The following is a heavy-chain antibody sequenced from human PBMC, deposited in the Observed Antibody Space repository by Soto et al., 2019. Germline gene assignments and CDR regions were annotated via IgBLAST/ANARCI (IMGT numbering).Heavy chain of an antibody. Sequence: GGSLRLSCAASGFIFSTYDMHWVRQVTGQGLEWVATVTNTGDTHYSDSVRGRFTISRENANNFFYLQMNNLRAGDTAVYYCIRSDILDVWGQGTTVTVSS. CDR3: IRSDILDV. CDR1: GFIFSTYD. J-gene: IGHJ6*02. CDR2: VTNTGDT. D-gene: IGHD3-9*01. V-gene: IGHV3-13*01.